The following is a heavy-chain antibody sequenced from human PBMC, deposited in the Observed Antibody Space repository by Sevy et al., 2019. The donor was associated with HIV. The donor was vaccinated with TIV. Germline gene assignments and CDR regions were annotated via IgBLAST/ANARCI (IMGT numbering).Heavy chain of an antibody. CDR3: VRGPNCGVGGCQQISPYCLDV. D-gene: IGHD2-15*01. Sequence: GGSLRLSCAASGFTFSDHYVDWVRQAPGKGLEWVGRIRNSPNSYTTEYAGSVKGRFTISRDDSRNSVYLQMNSLKTQDSAVYYCVRGPNCGVGGCQQISPYCLDVWGKGATVTVSS. CDR2: IRNSPNSYTT. V-gene: IGHV3-72*01. J-gene: IGHJ6*03. CDR1: GFTFSDHY.